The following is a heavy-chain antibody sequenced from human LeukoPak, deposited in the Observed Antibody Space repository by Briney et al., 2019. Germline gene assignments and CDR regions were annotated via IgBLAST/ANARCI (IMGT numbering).Heavy chain of an antibody. V-gene: IGHV4-59*01. Sequence: SETLSLTCTVSGGSISSYYWNWIRQPPGKGLEWIGYIYYSGSTNYNPSLKSRVTISVDTSKNQFSLKLSSVTAADTAVYYCARDPGNSSGWYVSWFDPWGQGTLVTVSS. D-gene: IGHD6-19*01. CDR1: GGSISSYY. CDR2: IYYSGST. J-gene: IGHJ5*02. CDR3: ARDPGNSSGWYVSWFDP.